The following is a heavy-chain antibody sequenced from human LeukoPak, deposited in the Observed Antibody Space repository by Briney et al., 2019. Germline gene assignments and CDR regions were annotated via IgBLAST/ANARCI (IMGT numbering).Heavy chain of an antibody. V-gene: IGHV4-39*02. Sequence: SETLSLTCTVSGGSISSSGYYWGWVRQPPGKGLEWIGTIFYAGNTYYNPSLKSRVTMSVDTSKNQFSLKLTSVTPADTAVYYCARDWRMDVWGQGTTVTVSS. CDR1: GGSISSSGYY. J-gene: IGHJ6*02. CDR3: ARDWRMDV. CDR2: IFYAGNT.